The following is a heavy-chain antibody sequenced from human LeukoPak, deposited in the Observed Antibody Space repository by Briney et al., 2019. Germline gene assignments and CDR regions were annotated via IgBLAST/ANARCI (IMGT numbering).Heavy chain of an antibody. J-gene: IGHJ5*02. Sequence: SETLSLTCAISGGSFSAYYWTWIRQPPGKGLEWIGEINQSGDTNSNPSLKGRLTMSVDTSKNLFSLRLSSVTAADTAVYCCARAPIIRSLKWFDPWGQGTLVTVSS. CDR2: INQSGDT. CDR3: ARAPIIRSLKWFDP. D-gene: IGHD3-3*01. V-gene: IGHV4-34*01. CDR1: GGSFSAYY.